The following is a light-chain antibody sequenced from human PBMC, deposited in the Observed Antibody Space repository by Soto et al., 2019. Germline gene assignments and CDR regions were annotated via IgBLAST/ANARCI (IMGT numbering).Light chain of an antibody. J-gene: IGLJ1*01. Sequence: QSALTQPASVSGSPGQSIAISCTGTSSDVGGYNYVSWYQQHPGKAPKLIIYDVSNRPSGVSNRFSGSKSGNAASLIISGLQAEDEDDYYCSSYTSSSLYVFGTGTKVTVL. V-gene: IGLV2-14*01. CDR1: SSDVGGYNY. CDR2: DVS. CDR3: SSYTSSSLYV.